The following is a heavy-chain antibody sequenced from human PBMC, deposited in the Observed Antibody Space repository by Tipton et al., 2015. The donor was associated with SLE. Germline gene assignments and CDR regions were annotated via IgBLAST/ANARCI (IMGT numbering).Heavy chain of an antibody. D-gene: IGHD7-27*01. Sequence: SLRLSCAASGFSLRDYTMNWVRQAPGKGLEWVSSISSSGSYIYYADSVKGRFTISRDNAKNSLYLQLNSLRAEDTAVYYCARDPGDWGYDYWGQGTLVTVSS. V-gene: IGHV3-21*01. J-gene: IGHJ4*02. CDR3: ARDPGDWGYDY. CDR1: GFSLRDYT. CDR2: ISSSGSYI.